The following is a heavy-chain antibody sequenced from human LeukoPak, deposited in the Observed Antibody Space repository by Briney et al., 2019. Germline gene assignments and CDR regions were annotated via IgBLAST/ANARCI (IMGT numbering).Heavy chain of an antibody. Sequence: GGSLRLSCAASGFTFTTYWMSWVRQAPGKGLEWVANVDQDGSEKYYVDSVKGRFTISRDNAKNSLYLQMNSLRAEDTAVYYCARAGQVGTADYWGQGTLVTVSS. CDR2: VDQDGSEK. J-gene: IGHJ4*02. CDR3: ARAGQVGTADY. D-gene: IGHD1-26*01. V-gene: IGHV3-7*01. CDR1: GFTFTTYW.